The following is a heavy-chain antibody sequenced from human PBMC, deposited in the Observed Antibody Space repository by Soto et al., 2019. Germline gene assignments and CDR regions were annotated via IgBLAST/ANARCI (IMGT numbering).Heavy chain of an antibody. J-gene: IGHJ4*02. D-gene: IGHD3-22*01. CDR1: GFTFSSYG. Sequence: GSLRLSCAASGFTFSSYGMHWVRQAPGKGLEWVSAISGSGGSTYYADSVKGRFTISRDNSKNTLYLQMNSLRAEDTAVYYCAKNYDSSGYYYGGLDYWGQGTLVTVS. CDR3: AKNYDSSGYYYGGLDY. V-gene: IGHV3-23*01. CDR2: ISGSGGST.